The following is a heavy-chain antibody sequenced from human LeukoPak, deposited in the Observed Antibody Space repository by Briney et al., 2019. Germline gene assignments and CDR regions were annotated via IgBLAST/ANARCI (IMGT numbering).Heavy chain of an antibody. V-gene: IGHV4-59*11. CDR3: ARHGSYSFGELLYGAYYYYMDV. CDR1: GGSISSHY. CDR2: IYYSGST. D-gene: IGHD3-10*01. Sequence: SETLSLTCTVSGGSISSHYWSWVRQPPGKGLEWIGYIYYSGSTNYNPSLKSRVTISVDTSKNQFSLKLNSVTTADTAVYYCARHGSYSFGELLYGAYYYYMDVWGKGTTVTVSS. J-gene: IGHJ6*03.